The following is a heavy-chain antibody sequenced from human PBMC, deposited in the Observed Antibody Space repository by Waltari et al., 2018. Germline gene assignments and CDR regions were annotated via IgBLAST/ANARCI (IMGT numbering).Heavy chain of an antibody. CDR3: THSYYSSGGAY. CDR1: GFSLSPPAVG. CDR2: IYWNDYK. V-gene: IGHV2-5*01. Sequence: QITLKESGPTLVKPPQTLTLICTFSGFSLSPPAVGVHWIRQPPGKALEWLALIYWNDYKHYIPSLNNRLTITQDVSKTQVVFTLTNVDPVDTATYYCTHSYYSSGGAYWGQGIEVAVSS. D-gene: IGHD3-10*01. J-gene: IGHJ4*02.